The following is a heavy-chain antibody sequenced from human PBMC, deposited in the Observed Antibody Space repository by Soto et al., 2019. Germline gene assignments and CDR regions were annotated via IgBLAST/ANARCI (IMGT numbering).Heavy chain of an antibody. CDR3: VDPYFFDY. CDR2: ISGNGIAT. J-gene: IGHJ4*02. CDR1: GFIFSDHA. V-gene: IGHV3-23*01. D-gene: IGHD2-2*03. Sequence: PGGSLRLSCEASGFIFSDHAMSWVRQAPGKGLEWVSAISGNGIATYYADSVKGRFTISRDNAKNTLYLQMNSLRAEDTALYYCVDPYFFDYWGQGTLVTVSS.